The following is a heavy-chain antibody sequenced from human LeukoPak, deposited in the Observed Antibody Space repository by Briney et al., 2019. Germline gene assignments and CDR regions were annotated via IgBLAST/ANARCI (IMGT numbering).Heavy chain of an antibody. Sequence: PGGSLSLSCSASGFTFTSYTIHWVRQAPGKGLEFVSTISRDGGSTYYGDSVKGRFTISRDNSKNTLYLQMTSLRPEDTAVYYCARAGYRQYYFDYWGQGTLVTVSS. CDR1: GFTFTSYT. V-gene: IGHV3-64*04. J-gene: IGHJ4*02. CDR3: ARAGYRQYYFDY. D-gene: IGHD5-12*01. CDR2: ISRDGGST.